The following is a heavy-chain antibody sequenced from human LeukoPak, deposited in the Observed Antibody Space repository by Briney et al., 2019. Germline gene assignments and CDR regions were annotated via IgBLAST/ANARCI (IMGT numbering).Heavy chain of an antibody. D-gene: IGHD3-16*01. V-gene: IGHV4-38-2*01. CDR1: GYSISSGYY. CDR2: IYHSGST. Sequence: SETLSLTCGVSGYSISSGYYWGWLRQPPGKGLEWIGCIYHSGSTYNNPSLKSRVTISVDTSKNQFSLRLSSVTAADTAVYYCARQGGSNSPYYYYYMDVWGKGTTVTVSS. CDR3: ARQGGSNSPYYYYYMDV. J-gene: IGHJ6*03.